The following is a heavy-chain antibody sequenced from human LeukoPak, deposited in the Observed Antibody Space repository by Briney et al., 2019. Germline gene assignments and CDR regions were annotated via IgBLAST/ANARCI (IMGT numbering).Heavy chain of an antibody. D-gene: IGHD6-13*01. V-gene: IGHV4-39*01. Sequence: SETLSLTCSVSGGSISSSTYYWGWIRQPPGKGLEWIGSIYYSGSTYYNPSLKSRVTISVDTSKNQLSLKLSSVTAADTAVYYCARRVHGSSRRDYWGQGTLVTVSS. CDR1: GGSISSSTYY. CDR3: ARRVHGSSRRDY. CDR2: IYYSGST. J-gene: IGHJ4*02.